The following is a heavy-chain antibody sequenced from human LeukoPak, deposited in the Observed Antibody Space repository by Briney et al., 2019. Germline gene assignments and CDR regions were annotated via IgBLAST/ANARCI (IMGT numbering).Heavy chain of an antibody. CDR1: GFSFSSYY. V-gene: IGHV3-7*01. CDR3: ARGSRDSSGYYYVDYYYGMAV. CDR2: INPDGSEG. Sequence: GGSLRLSCAASGFSFSSYYMSWVRQAPGKGLEWVALINPDGSEGYYVDSVKGRFTISRDNAKNSLYLQMNSLRAEDTAVYYCARGSRDSSGYYYVDYYYGMAVWGQGTTVTVSS. J-gene: IGHJ6*02. D-gene: IGHD3-22*01.